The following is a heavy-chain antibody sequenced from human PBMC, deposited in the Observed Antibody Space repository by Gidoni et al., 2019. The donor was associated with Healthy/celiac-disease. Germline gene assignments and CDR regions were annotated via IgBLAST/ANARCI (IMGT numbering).Heavy chain of an antibody. CDR3: ARVFHVDGELDY. D-gene: IGHD7-27*01. J-gene: IGHJ4*02. CDR2: MNHNRGNT. CDR1: GDTFTSYD. V-gene: IGHV1-8*01. Sequence: QVQLRQSGAEVKKPGASVKVSGKAAGDTFTSYDINWVRQATGQGLEWWGLMNHNRGNTVYAPKFQGRVTMPRNTSIRSAYIELSSLRSEDTAVYYCARVFHVDGELDYLGQGTLVTVSS.